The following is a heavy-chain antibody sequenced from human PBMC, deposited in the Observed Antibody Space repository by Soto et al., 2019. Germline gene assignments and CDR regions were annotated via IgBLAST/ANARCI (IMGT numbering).Heavy chain of an antibody. D-gene: IGHD1-26*01. CDR1: GFTFSSYA. V-gene: IGHV3-30*04. CDR2: ISYDGSNT. Sequence: HPGGSLRLSCAASGFTFSSYAMHWVRQAPGKGLEWVAIISYDGSNTYYADSVKGRFTISRDNSKNTLYLQMNSLRAEDTSVYYCAKEGGLSGSYYISSSYYFDDWGQGTLVTVSS. J-gene: IGHJ4*02. CDR3: AKEGGLSGSYYISSSYYFDD.